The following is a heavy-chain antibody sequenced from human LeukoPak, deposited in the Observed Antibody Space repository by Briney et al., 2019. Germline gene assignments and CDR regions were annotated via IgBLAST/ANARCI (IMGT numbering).Heavy chain of an antibody. CDR1: GYTFPSYD. CDR2: MSPNSGNA. D-gene: IGHD3-10*01. CDR3: ARSGGYYFDY. J-gene: IGHJ4*02. V-gene: IGHV1-8*01. Sequence: ASVKVSCMASGYTFPSYDINWLRQATGQGLEWMGWMSPNSGNAGYAQKFQGRVTNNANKSTNTAYMELSSLRSEDTAVYYWARSGGYYFDYWGQGTLVTVSS.